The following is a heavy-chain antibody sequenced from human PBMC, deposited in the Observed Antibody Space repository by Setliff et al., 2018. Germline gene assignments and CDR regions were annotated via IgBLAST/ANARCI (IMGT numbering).Heavy chain of an antibody. J-gene: IGHJ5*02. V-gene: IGHV1-2*02. D-gene: IGHD1-26*01. CDR2: INPNSGDT. CDR1: GNRFTDYF. Sequence: RASVKVSCKASGNRFTDYFLHWVRQAPGQGLEWMGWINPNSGDTHSAQKFQGRVTMTRDTSINTAYMELSSLTSDDTAFYYCVRSGKFGMRFWFDQWGRGTLVTVSS. CDR3: VRSGKFGMRFWFDQ.